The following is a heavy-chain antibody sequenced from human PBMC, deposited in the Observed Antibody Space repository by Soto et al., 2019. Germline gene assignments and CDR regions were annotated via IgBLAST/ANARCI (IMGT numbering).Heavy chain of an antibody. Sequence: GGSLRLSCAASGFTFSSHWMHWVRQAPGKGLEWVSSISSSSSYIYYADSVKGRFTISRDNAKNSLYLQMNSLRAEDTAVYYCARRPGDYVLSGYYYGMDVWGQGTTVTVSS. CDR1: GFTFSSHW. J-gene: IGHJ6*02. D-gene: IGHD4-17*01. CDR3: ARRPGDYVLSGYYYGMDV. CDR2: ISSSSSYI. V-gene: IGHV3-21*01.